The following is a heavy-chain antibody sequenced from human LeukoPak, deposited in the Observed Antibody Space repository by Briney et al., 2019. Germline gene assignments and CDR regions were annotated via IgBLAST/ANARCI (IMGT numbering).Heavy chain of an antibody. J-gene: IGHJ3*02. CDR3: AREIAASDAFDI. D-gene: IGHD6-13*01. V-gene: IGHV3-21*01. CDR2: ISSSSSYI. CDR1: GFTFSSYN. Sequence: GGSLRLSCAASGFTFSSYNMNWVRQAPGKGLEWVSSISSSSSYIYYADSVKGRFTISRDNAKNSLYLQMNSLGAEDTAVYYCAREIAASDAFDIWGQGTMVTVSS.